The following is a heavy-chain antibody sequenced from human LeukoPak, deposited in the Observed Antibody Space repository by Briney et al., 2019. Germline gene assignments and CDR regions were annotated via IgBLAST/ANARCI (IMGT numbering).Heavy chain of an antibody. J-gene: IGHJ5*02. Sequence: GGSLRLSCAASGFTFSSYGMHWVRQAPGKGLEWVAVISYDGSNKYYADSVKGRFTISRDNSKNTLYLQMNSLRAEDTAVYYCAKAAGRITMVRGGNWFDPWGQGTLVTVSS. V-gene: IGHV3-30*18. D-gene: IGHD3-10*01. CDR1: GFTFSSYG. CDR3: AKAAGRITMVRGGNWFDP. CDR2: ISYDGSNK.